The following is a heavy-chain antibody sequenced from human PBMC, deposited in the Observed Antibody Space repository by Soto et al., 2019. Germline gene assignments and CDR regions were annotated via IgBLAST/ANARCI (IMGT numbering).Heavy chain of an antibody. V-gene: IGHV3-23*04. CDR1: GFTFSSYV. CDR2: ISGSGDHI. Sequence: EVQLVESGGGLVQPGGSLRLSCAASGFTFSSYVMRWVRQAPGKGLEWVSDISGSGDHIFYADYVKGRFTISRDNSKSTLYLQMNSRRGEDTAVYYCTKRAIPLDNWGQGTLVTVSS. CDR3: TKRAIPLDN. J-gene: IGHJ4*02.